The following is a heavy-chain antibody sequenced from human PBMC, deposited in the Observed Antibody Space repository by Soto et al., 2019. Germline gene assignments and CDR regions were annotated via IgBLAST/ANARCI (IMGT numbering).Heavy chain of an antibody. J-gene: IGHJ4*02. D-gene: IGHD7-27*01. V-gene: IGHV1-2*02. CDR3: ARDLTGDLGG. Sequence: HVQLVQSGAEVKKPGASVKVSCKASGYTFTDSAMHWVRQAPGQGLEWMAWINPNSGATRYAQKFQGRVTTTRDTTITTGYMELSRLTSDDTAVYYCARDLTGDLGGWGQGTLVTVSS. CDR1: GYTFTDSA. CDR2: INPNSGAT.